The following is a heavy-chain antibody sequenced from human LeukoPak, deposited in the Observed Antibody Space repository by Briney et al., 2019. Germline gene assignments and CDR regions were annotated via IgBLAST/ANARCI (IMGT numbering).Heavy chain of an antibody. CDR1: GGTFSSYA. CDR2: IIPILGIA. Sequence: SVKVSCKASGGTFSSYAISWVRQAPGQGLEWMGRIIPILGIANYAQKFQGRVTITADESTSTAYMELSSLRSEDTAVYYCARLRINYGDYLDLLGQNDYWGQGTLVTVSS. CDR3: ARLRINYGDYLDLLGQNDY. V-gene: IGHV1-69*04. D-gene: IGHD4-17*01. J-gene: IGHJ4*02.